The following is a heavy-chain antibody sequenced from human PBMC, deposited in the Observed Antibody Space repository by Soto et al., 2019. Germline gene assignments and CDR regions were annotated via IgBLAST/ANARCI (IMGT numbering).Heavy chain of an antibody. CDR1: GFTFSSYW. V-gene: IGHV3-74*01. CDR3: SRGGSGAYYQDY. Sequence: EVQLVESGGDFVQPGGSLRLSCAASGFTFSSYWMHWVRQVPGKGLVWVSRINSDGSRVNYADSVKGRFAISRDNAKNTLYLHVNRLTVEDKAVYSCSRGGSGAYYQDYWGRGTLVTVSS. J-gene: IGHJ4*02. CDR2: INSDGSRV. D-gene: IGHD3-22*01.